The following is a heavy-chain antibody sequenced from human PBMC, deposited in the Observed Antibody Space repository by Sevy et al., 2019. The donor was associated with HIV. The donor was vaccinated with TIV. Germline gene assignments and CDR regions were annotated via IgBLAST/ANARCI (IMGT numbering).Heavy chain of an antibody. D-gene: IGHD3-3*01. Sequence: GGSLRLSCAASGFTVSTNYMSWVRQAPGKGLEWVSVIYADGTTLYADSVKGRFTISRDNSKNTLYLQMNNLRADDTAVYYCARGRGVFGAVAINWFDPWGQGALVTVSS. CDR1: GFTVSTNY. V-gene: IGHV3-53*01. J-gene: IGHJ5*02. CDR3: ARGRGVFGAVAINWFDP. CDR2: IYADGTT.